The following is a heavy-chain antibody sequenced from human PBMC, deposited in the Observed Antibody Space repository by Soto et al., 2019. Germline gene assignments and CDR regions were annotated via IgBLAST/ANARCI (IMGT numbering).Heavy chain of an antibody. D-gene: IGHD2-21*01. J-gene: IGHJ6*02. CDR3: ARELLRGLDV. CDR1: RYTFSGRF. Sequence: QVQLVQSGAEMKNPGASVKVSCKASRYTFSGRFIHWVRQAPGQGPEWMGRKYMSTGDIIYAQKFQGRVTMTDATSINTAYMELRGLTSDDTAVYYCARELLRGLDVWGQGTTVTVSS. V-gene: IGHV1-2*06. CDR2: KYMSTGDI.